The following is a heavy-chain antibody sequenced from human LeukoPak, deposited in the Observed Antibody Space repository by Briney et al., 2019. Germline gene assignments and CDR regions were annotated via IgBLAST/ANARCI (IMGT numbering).Heavy chain of an antibody. V-gene: IGHV7-4-1*02. CDR3: ARTSQPPATMIVVALLDY. D-gene: IGHD3-22*01. CDR2: INTNTGNP. Sequence: GASVKVSCKASGYTFTSYAMNWVRQAPGQGLEWMGWINTNTGNPTYAQGFTGRFVFSLDTSVSTAYLQISSLKAEDTAVYYCARTSQPPATMIVVALLDYWGQGTLVTVSS. CDR1: GYTFTSYA. J-gene: IGHJ4*02.